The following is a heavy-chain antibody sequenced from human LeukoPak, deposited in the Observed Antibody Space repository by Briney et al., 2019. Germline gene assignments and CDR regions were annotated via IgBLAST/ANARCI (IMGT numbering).Heavy chain of an antibody. Sequence: ASVKVSCKASGGTFSSYAISWVRQAPGQGLEWMGGIIPIFGTANYAQKFQGRVTITTGESTSTAYMELSSLRSEDTAVYYCARGHHPLYYDSSGYYSWGQGTLVTVSS. CDR3: ARGHHPLYYDSSGYYS. D-gene: IGHD3-22*01. CDR1: GGTFSSYA. V-gene: IGHV1-69*05. CDR2: IIPIFGTA. J-gene: IGHJ4*02.